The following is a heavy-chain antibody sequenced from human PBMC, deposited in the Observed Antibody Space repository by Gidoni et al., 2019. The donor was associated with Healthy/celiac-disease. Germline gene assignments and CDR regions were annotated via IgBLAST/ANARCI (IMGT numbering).Heavy chain of an antibody. J-gene: IGHJ4*02. CDR2: IIPIFGTA. CDR1: GGTFSSYA. CDR3: ARAHDSSGYYYRLYYFDY. V-gene: IGHV1-69*01. D-gene: IGHD3-22*01. Sequence: QVQLVQSGAEGKKPGSSVKVSCKASGGTFSSYAISWVRQAPGQGLEWMGGIIPIFGTANYAQKFQGSVTIPADESTSTAYMELSSLRSEDTAVYYCARAHDSSGYYYRLYYFDYWGQGTLVTVSS.